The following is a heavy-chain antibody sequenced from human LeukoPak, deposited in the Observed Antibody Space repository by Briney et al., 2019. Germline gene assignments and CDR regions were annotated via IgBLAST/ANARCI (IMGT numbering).Heavy chain of an antibody. CDR1: GFTFSSYA. V-gene: IGHV3-30-3*01. D-gene: IGHD1-26*01. CDR3: AKGRLLGAPWGMDV. Sequence: GGSLRLSCAASGFTFSSYAMHWVRQAPGKGLEWVAVISYDGSNKYYADSVKGRFTISRDNSKNTLYLQMNTLRVEDTAVYYCAKGRLLGAPWGMDVWGQGTTVTVSS. J-gene: IGHJ6*02. CDR2: ISYDGSNK.